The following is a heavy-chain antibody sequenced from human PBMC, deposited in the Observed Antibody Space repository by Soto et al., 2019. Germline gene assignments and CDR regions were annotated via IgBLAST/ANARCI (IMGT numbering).Heavy chain of an antibody. D-gene: IGHD3-22*01. V-gene: IGHV5-51*01. J-gene: IGHJ3*02. Sequence: PGESLKISCKGSGYSFTSYWIGWVRQMPGKGLEWMGIIYPGDSDTRYSPSFQGQVTISADKSISPASLQWSSLKASDTAMYYCARPARTYYYDSSGYALGAFDSWGQGTMVTVSS. CDR2: IYPGDSDT. CDR3: ARPARTYYYDSSGYALGAFDS. CDR1: GYSFTSYW.